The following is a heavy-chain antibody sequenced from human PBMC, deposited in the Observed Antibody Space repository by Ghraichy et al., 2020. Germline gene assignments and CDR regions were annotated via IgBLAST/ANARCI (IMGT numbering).Heavy chain of an antibody. J-gene: IGHJ4*02. CDR3: AKDGGYSYGYGTLDY. D-gene: IGHD5-18*01. CDR2: ISWDGGST. Sequence: GGSLRLSCAASGFTFDDYTMHWVRQAPGKGLEWVSLISWDGGSTYYADSVKGRFTISRDNNKNSLYLQMNSLRTEDTALYYCAKDGGYSYGYGTLDYWGQGTLVTVSS. V-gene: IGHV3-43*01. CDR1: GFTFDDYT.